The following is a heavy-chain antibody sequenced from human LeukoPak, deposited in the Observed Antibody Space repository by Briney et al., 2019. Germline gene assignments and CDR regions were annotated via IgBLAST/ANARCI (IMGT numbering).Heavy chain of an antibody. CDR3: ATNYYDSSGYFPPEYFQH. D-gene: IGHD3-22*01. CDR1: GDSISSFY. V-gene: IGHV4-59*08. J-gene: IGHJ1*01. CDR2: IHYSGNS. Sequence: SETLSLTCSVSGDSISSFYWNWIRQSPGKGLEWIGNIHYSGNSNYNPSLKSRVTISIDTSRKQFFLKLSSVTAADTAVYYCATNYYDSSGYFPPEYFQHWGQGTLVTVSS.